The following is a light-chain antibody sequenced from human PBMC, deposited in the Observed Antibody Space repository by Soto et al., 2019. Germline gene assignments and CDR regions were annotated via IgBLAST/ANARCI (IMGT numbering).Light chain of an antibody. J-gene: IGKJ1*01. Sequence: PGERATLSCRASQSVSSNYLAWYQQKPGQAPRFLIYGASSRATGIPHRFSGSGSGTDFTLTISRLEPEDFSVYYCQQYGSSPPTFGQGTKVEI. CDR2: GAS. CDR1: QSVSSNY. CDR3: QQYGSSPPT. V-gene: IGKV3-20*01.